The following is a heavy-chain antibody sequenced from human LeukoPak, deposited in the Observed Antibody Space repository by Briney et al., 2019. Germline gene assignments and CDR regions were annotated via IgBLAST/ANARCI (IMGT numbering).Heavy chain of an antibody. Sequence: ASVQVSCKASVDVFTAYYIHWVRQAPGQGLQWMGWISLYHGSTKYGQTFQGRVIMTRDLSIKTAYMELKRLTSDDTAVYYCAMSPGPVSANDWGQGTLVTVSS. CDR1: VDVFTAYY. D-gene: IGHD3-10*01. CDR2: ISLYHGST. J-gene: IGHJ4*02. CDR3: AMSPGPVSAND. V-gene: IGHV1-2*02.